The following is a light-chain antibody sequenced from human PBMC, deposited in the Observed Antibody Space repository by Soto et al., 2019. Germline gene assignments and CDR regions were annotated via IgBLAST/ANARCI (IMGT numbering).Light chain of an antibody. Sequence: QSALTQPASVSGSPGQSITISCTGTSSDIGAYNLVSWYQQHPGKAPKLMLYDVNIRPSGVSNRFSGSKSGNTASLTISGLQAEDEADYYCTSGTTSTTMIFGGGTKVTVL. CDR2: DVN. CDR1: SSDIGAYNL. J-gene: IGLJ2*01. V-gene: IGLV2-14*03. CDR3: TSGTTSTTMI.